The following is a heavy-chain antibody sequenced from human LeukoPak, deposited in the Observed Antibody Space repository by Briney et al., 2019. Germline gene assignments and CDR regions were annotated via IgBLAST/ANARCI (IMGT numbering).Heavy chain of an antibody. Sequence: GGSLRLSCAASGFXFSSYGMHWVRQAPGKGLEWVAVIWYDGSNKYYADSVKGRFTISRDNSKNTLYLQMNSLRAEDTAVYYCALSLGYEADYWGQGTLVTVSS. J-gene: IGHJ4*02. V-gene: IGHV3-33*01. CDR2: IWYDGSNK. CDR1: GFXFSSYG. D-gene: IGHD5-12*01. CDR3: ALSLGYEADY.